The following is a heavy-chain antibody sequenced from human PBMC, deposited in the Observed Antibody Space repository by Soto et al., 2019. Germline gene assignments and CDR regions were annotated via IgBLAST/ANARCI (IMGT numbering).Heavy chain of an antibody. CDR3: ARGSPPQYGDYGLYYYYYYGMDV. V-gene: IGHV4-59*12. CDR1: GGYISSYD. Sequence: SETLSLTSTVSGGYISSYDWSWIRQPPGKGLEWIGYIYYSGSTNYNPSLKSRVTISVDKSNNEFSLNLRAVTAADTAVYYCARGSPPQYGDYGLYYYYYYGMDVWGQGTTVTVSS. J-gene: IGHJ6*02. D-gene: IGHD4-17*01. CDR2: IYYSGST.